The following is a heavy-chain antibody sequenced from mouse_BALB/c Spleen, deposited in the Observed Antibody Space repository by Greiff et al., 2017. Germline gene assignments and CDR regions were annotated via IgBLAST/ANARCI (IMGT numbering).Heavy chain of an antibody. CDR3: ARGFYYDYGGGYFDV. Sequence: EVMLVESGGGLVKPGGSLKLSCAASGFTFSSYAMSWVRQTPEKRLEWVASISSGGSTYYPDSVKGRFTISRDNARNILYLQMSSLRSEDTAMYYCARGFYYDYGGGYFDVWGAGTTVTVSS. V-gene: IGHV5-6-5*01. J-gene: IGHJ1*01. D-gene: IGHD2-4*01. CDR2: ISSGGST. CDR1: GFTFSSYA.